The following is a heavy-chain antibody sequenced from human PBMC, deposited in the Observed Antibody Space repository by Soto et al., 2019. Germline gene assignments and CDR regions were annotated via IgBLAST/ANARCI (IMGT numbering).Heavy chain of an antibody. Sequence: EVQLVESGGGLVKPGGSLRLSCAASGFTFTRYSMNWVRQAPGKGLEWVSSISSTTNYIYYADSMKGRVTVSRDNAMNSVYLEMNSLSAEDTAVYYCARESEELTSNFDYWGQGTLVTVSS. CDR2: ISSTTNYI. D-gene: IGHD1-26*01. CDR3: ARESEELTSNFDY. CDR1: GFTFTRYS. J-gene: IGHJ4*02. V-gene: IGHV3-21*01.